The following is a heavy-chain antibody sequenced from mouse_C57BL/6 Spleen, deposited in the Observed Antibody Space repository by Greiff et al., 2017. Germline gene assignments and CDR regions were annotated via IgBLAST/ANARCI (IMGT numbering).Heavy chain of an antibody. V-gene: IGHV1-26*01. J-gene: IGHJ2*01. CDR1: GYTFTDYY. CDR2: INPNNGGT. Sequence: EVQLQQSGPELVKPGASVKISCKASGYTFTDYYMNWVKQSHGKSLEWIGDINPNNGGTSYNQKFKGKATLTVDKSSSTAYMELRSLTSEDSAVYYGARRTGTADYFDYWGQGTTLTVSS. CDR3: ARRTGTADYFDY. D-gene: IGHD4-1*01.